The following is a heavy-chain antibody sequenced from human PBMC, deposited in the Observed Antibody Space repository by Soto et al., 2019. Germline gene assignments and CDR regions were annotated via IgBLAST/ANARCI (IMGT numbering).Heavy chain of an antibody. J-gene: IGHJ1*01. CDR1: GGSISSGDYY. D-gene: IGHD4-17*01. CDR3: ASYLLTTVVTYFQH. CDR2: IYYSGST. V-gene: IGHV4-30-4*01. Sequence: PSETLSLTCTVSGGSISSGDYYWSWIRQPPGKGLEWIGYIYYSGSTYYNPSLKSRVTISVDTSKNQFSLKLSSVTAADTAVYYCASYLLTTVVTYFQHWGQGTLVTVSS.